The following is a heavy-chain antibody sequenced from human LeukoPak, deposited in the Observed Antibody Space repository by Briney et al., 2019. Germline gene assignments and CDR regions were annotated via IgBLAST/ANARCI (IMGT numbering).Heavy chain of an antibody. J-gene: IGHJ4*02. D-gene: IGHD1-26*01. V-gene: IGHV3-9*01. Sequence: PGGSLRLSCAASGFTFDDYAMHWVRQAPGKGLEWVSGISWNSGSIGYADSVKGRFTISRDNAKNSLYLQMDGLRAEDTALYHCAAKGATSYFDYWGQGTLVTVSS. CDR1: GFTFDDYA. CDR3: AAKGATSYFDY. CDR2: ISWNSGSI.